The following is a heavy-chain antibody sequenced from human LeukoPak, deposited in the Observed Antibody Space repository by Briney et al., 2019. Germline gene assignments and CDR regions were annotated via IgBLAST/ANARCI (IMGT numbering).Heavy chain of an antibody. V-gene: IGHV3-30*03. CDR1: GFTFSSYG. J-gene: IGHJ4*02. CDR2: ISYDGSNK. Sequence: GGSLRLSCAASGFTFSSYGMHWVRQAPGKGLEWVAVISYDGSNKYYADSVKGRFTISRDNSKNTLYLQMNSLRAEDTAVYYCARGGSSSWHYYFDYWGQGTLVTVSS. D-gene: IGHD6-13*01. CDR3: ARGGSSSWHYYFDY.